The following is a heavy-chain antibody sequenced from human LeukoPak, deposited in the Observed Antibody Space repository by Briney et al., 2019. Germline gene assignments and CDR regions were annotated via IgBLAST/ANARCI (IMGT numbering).Heavy chain of an antibody. V-gene: IGHV3-21*01. Sequence: GGSLRLSCAGSGFTFSSYSMNWVRQAPGKGLEWVSSISSTSNYIYYADSVKGRFTISRDNAKTSLYLQMNCLRAEDTAVYYCARDDRYCYGYSQSGHFYYWGQGILVTVSS. CDR2: ISSTSNYI. CDR3: ARDDRYCYGYSQSGHFYY. D-gene: IGHD5-18*01. CDR1: GFTFSSYS. J-gene: IGHJ4*02.